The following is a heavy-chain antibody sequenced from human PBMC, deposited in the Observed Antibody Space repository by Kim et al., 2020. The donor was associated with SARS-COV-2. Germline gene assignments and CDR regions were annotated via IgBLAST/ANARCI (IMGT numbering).Heavy chain of an antibody. Sequence: GESLQISCKGSGYSFTSYWISWVRQMPGKGLEWMGRIDPSDSYTNYSPSFQGHVTISADKSISTAYLQWSSLKASDTAMYYCAKGSGYDWYYYYGMDVWGEGGTVTVSS. J-gene: IGHJ6*04. CDR1: GYSFTSYW. D-gene: IGHD5-12*01. V-gene: IGHV5-10-1*01. CDR2: IDPSDSYT. CDR3: AKGSGYDWYYYYGMDV.